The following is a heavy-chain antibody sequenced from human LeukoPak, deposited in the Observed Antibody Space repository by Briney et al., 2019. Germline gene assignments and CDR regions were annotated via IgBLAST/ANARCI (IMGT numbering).Heavy chain of an antibody. D-gene: IGHD5-24*01. V-gene: IGHV3-48*03. CDR3: ARGLGMATIYFDY. CDR1: GFTFSSYE. CDR2: ISSSGSTI. Sequence: GGSLRLSCVASGFTFSSYEMNWVRQAPGKGLEWISYISSSGSTIYYADAVKGRFTISIDNAKNSLYLKMNSLRAEDTAVYYCARGLGMATIYFDYWGQGTLVTVSS. J-gene: IGHJ4*02.